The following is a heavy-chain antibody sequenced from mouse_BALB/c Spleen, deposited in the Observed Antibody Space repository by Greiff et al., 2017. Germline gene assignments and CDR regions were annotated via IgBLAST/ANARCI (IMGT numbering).Heavy chain of an antibody. CDR2: ISNLAYSI. Sequence: EVKLVESGGGLVQPGGSRKLSCAASGFTFSDYGMAWVRQAPGKGPEWVAFISNLAYSIYYADTVTGRFTISRENAKNTLYLEMSSLRSEDTAMYYCARAGTRDYAMDYWGQGTSVTVSS. CDR1: GFTFSDYG. J-gene: IGHJ4*01. D-gene: IGHD4-1*01. CDR3: ARAGTRDYAMDY. V-gene: IGHV5-15*02.